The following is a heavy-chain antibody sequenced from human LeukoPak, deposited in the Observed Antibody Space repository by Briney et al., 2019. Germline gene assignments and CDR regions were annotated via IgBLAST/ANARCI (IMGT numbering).Heavy chain of an antibody. CDR1: GYSISSGYY. D-gene: IGHD4-17*01. V-gene: IGHV4-38-2*01. CDR3: EYVILEQTDYGDYVYGAGPAIN. Sequence: PSETLSLTCAVSGYSISSGYYWCWIRQPPGKGLEGIGSIYHSGSTYSNPSLKSRVTISVDTSNNQFSLKLSYVPDADTAVYYCEYVILEQTDYGDYVYGAGPAINWGQGTMVTVSS. CDR2: IYHSGST. J-gene: IGHJ3*01.